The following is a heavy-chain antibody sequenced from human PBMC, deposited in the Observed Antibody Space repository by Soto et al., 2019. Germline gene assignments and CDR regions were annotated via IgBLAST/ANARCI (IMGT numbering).Heavy chain of an antibody. CDR1: GGSFSSGGYY. CDR2: IFYSGSS. CDR3: ARGYRNWFDP. Sequence: QVHLQESGPGLVKPSQTVSLTCNVSGGSFSSGGYYLTWVRQHPGKGLEWIGNIFYSGSSYYNPSHKRRLTLSVDTSKNQFSLKLSSVTAADTAVYYCARGYRNWFDPWGQGTLVTVSS. J-gene: IGHJ5*02. D-gene: IGHD6-13*01. V-gene: IGHV4-31*03.